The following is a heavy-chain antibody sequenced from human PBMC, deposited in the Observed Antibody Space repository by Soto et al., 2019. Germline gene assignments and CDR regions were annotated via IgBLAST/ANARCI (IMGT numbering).Heavy chain of an antibody. Sequence: QVQLVQSGAEVKKPGSSMKVSCKASGGTFSSYAISWVRQAPGQGLEWMGGIIPIFGTANYAQKFQGRVTITADESTSTAYMELSSLRSEDTAVYYCASRREYYYDSSGFVDWFDPWGQGTLVTVSS. V-gene: IGHV1-69*01. CDR1: GGTFSSYA. CDR3: ASRREYYYDSSGFVDWFDP. CDR2: IIPIFGTA. J-gene: IGHJ5*02. D-gene: IGHD3-22*01.